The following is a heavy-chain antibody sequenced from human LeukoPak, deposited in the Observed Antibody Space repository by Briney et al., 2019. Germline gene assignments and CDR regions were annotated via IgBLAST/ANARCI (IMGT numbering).Heavy chain of an antibody. CDR1: GFTFDDYG. D-gene: IGHD3-10*01. Sequence: GGSLRLSCAASGFTFDDYGMSWVRQAPGKGLEWVSAISGSGGSTYYADSVKGRFTISRDNSKNTLYLQMNSLRAEDTAVYYCAKILGVRGLIWAFDYWGQGTLVTVSS. V-gene: IGHV3-23*01. J-gene: IGHJ4*02. CDR2: ISGSGGST. CDR3: AKILGVRGLIWAFDY.